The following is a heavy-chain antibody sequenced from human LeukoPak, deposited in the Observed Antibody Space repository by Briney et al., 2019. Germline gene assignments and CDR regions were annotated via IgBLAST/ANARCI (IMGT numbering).Heavy chain of an antibody. D-gene: IGHD3-22*01. Sequence: GGSLRLSCAASGFTFSSYSMNWVRQAPGKGLEWVAVISYDGSNKYYADSVKGRFTISRDNSKNTLYLQMNSLRAEDTAVYYCAKDHYYDSSGYSYLDYWGQGTLVTVSS. CDR1: GFTFSSYS. CDR3: AKDHYYDSSGYSYLDY. J-gene: IGHJ4*02. V-gene: IGHV3-30*18. CDR2: ISYDGSNK.